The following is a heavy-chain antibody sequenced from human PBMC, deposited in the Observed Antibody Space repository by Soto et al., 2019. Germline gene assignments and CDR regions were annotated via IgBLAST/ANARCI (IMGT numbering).Heavy chain of an antibody. Sequence: GGSLRLSCAASGFTFSSYAMHWVRQAPGKGLEWVAVISYDGSNKYYADSVKGRFTISRDNSKNTLYLQMNSLRAEDTAVNYCARNYYDFWSGYYTGLKHDAFDIWGQGTMVTVSS. CDR2: ISYDGSNK. V-gene: IGHV3-30-3*01. CDR3: ARNYYDFWSGYYTGLKHDAFDI. J-gene: IGHJ3*02. CDR1: GFTFSSYA. D-gene: IGHD3-3*01.